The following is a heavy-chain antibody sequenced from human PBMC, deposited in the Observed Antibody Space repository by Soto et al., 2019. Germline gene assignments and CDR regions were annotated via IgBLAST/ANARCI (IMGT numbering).Heavy chain of an antibody. D-gene: IGHD3-10*01. J-gene: IGHJ4*02. Sequence: GGSLRLSCAASGFTFSSYSMSWVRQAPGKGLEWVSGFSTGGDGGTTYYADSVKGRFTISRDNSKNTLFLQMNSLRAEDTAIYYCAKKVNSGPGSQFFDYWGQGTLLTVSS. V-gene: IGHV3-23*01. CDR2: FSTGGDGGTT. CDR1: GFTFSSYS. CDR3: AKKVNSGPGSQFFDY.